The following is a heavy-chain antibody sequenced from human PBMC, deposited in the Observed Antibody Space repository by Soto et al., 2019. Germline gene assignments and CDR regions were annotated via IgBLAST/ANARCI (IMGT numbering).Heavy chain of an antibody. CDR2: IIPILGIA. CDR3: ARDKSNDFWSGYLRPNWFDP. V-gene: IGHV1-69*04. CDR1: GGTFSSYT. Sequence: SVKVSCKASGGTFSSYTISWVRQAPGQGLEWMGRIIPILGIANYAQKFQGRVTITADKSTSTAYMELSSLRSEDTAVYYCARDKSNDFWSGYLRPNWFDPWGQGTLVTVSS. D-gene: IGHD3-3*01. J-gene: IGHJ5*02.